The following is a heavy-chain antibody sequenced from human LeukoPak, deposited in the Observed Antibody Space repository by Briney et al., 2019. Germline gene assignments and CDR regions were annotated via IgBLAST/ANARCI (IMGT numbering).Heavy chain of an antibody. D-gene: IGHD6-13*01. Sequence: KIGESLKISCKGSGYSFTTYWIAWVRQMPGKDLEWMGIIYPGDSDTRYSPSFQGQVTISADKSISTAYLHWSSLKASDTAMYYCATTQYTSRNKLDYWGQGTLVTVSS. V-gene: IGHV5-51*01. CDR2: IYPGDSDT. CDR1: GYSFTTYW. CDR3: ATTQYTSRNKLDY. J-gene: IGHJ4*02.